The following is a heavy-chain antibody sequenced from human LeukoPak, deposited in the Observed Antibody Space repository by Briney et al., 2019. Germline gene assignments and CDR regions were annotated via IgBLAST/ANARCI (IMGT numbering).Heavy chain of an antibody. J-gene: IGHJ4*02. V-gene: IGHV3-30*04. D-gene: IGHD5-24*01. Sequence: PGGSLRLSCAASGFIFHNFAMHWVRQAPGKGLEWVAVISNDERNKYYTDSVKGRFTISRDNSKNTVYLQMNSLRTEDTALYYCARPSPPGDGYNPCDYWGPGAMVIVSS. CDR3: ARPSPPGDGYNPCDY. CDR2: ISNDERNK. CDR1: GFIFHNFA.